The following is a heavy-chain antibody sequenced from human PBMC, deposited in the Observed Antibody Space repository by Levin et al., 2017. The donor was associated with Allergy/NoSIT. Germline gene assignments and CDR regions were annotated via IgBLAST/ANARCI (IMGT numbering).Heavy chain of an antibody. CDR1: GYTLTELS. CDR3: ATASKYYDSSGYGLDAFDI. V-gene: IGHV1-24*01. J-gene: IGHJ3*02. Sequence: ASVKVSCKVSGYTLTELSMHWVRQAPGKGLEWMGGFDPEDGETIYAQKFQGRVTMTEDTSTDTAYMELSSLRSEDTAVYYCATASKYYDSSGYGLDAFDIWGQGTMVTVSS. CDR2: FDPEDGET. D-gene: IGHD3-22*01.